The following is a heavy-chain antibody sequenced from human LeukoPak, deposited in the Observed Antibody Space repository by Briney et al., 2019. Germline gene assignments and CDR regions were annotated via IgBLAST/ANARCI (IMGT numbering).Heavy chain of an antibody. CDR3: AKESSPQYYYYYGMDV. Sequence: PGGSLRLSCAASGFTFSSYAMSWVRQAPGKGLEWVSAISGSGGSTYYADSVKGRFTISRDNSKNTLYLQMNSLRAEDTAVYYCAKESSPQYYYYYGMDVWGQGTTVTVSS. V-gene: IGHV3-23*01. D-gene: IGHD2-2*01. CDR2: ISGSGGST. CDR1: GFTFSSYA. J-gene: IGHJ6*02.